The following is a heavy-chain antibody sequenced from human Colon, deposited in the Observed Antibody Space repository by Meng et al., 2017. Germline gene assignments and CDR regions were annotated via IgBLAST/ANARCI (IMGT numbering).Heavy chain of an antibody. J-gene: IGHJ3*02. Sequence: KVSCKGSGYSFTSYWIGWVRQMPGKGLEWMGIIYPGDSDTRYSPSFQGQVTISVDKSIHTAYLQWSSLKASDSAMYYCARQKWDCSGGSCLGDAFDIWGQGTMVTVSS. D-gene: IGHD2-15*01. CDR1: GYSFTSYW. CDR3: ARQKWDCSGGSCLGDAFDI. V-gene: IGHV5-51*01. CDR2: IYPGDSDT.